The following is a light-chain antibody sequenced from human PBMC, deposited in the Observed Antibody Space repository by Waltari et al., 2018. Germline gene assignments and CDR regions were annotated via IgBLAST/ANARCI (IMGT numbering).Light chain of an antibody. Sequence: QSALTQPASVSGSPGQSITISCTGTSNDIGTYSRVSWYQQRPGQAPNLIIYDVNRRTSGVSLRFSGAKSDNTASMTVSGLQAEDEAEYYCCSYSRTNIVIFGGGTKLTVL. CDR1: SNDIGTYSR. CDR3: CSYSRTNIVI. V-gene: IGLV2-14*03. J-gene: IGLJ2*01. CDR2: DVN.